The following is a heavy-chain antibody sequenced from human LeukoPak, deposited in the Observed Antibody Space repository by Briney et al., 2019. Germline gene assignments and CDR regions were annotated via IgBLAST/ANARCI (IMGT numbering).Heavy chain of an antibody. Sequence: ASVKVSCKVSGYTLTELSMHWVRQAPGKGLEWMGGFDPEDGETIYAQKFQGRVTVTEDTSTDTAYMELSSLRSEDTAVYYCATKNYGDYVRNFDYWGQGTLVTVSS. J-gene: IGHJ4*02. CDR3: ATKNYGDYVRNFDY. CDR1: GYTLTELS. CDR2: FDPEDGET. V-gene: IGHV1-24*01. D-gene: IGHD4-17*01.